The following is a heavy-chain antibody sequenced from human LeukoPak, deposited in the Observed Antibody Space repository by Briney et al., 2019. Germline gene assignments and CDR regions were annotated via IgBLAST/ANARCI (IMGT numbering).Heavy chain of an antibody. J-gene: IGHJ6*02. CDR3: ARGYGLDV. CDR1: GFSFSGDW. V-gene: IGHV3-7*04. CDR2: IKKDGSEK. Sequence: GGSLRLSCAASGFSFSGDWMTWARQAPGKGLEWVANIKKDGSEKYYVDSVKGRFTISRDNAKNSLYLQMHSLRVEDTAPYYCARGYGLDVWGRGTTVTVSS.